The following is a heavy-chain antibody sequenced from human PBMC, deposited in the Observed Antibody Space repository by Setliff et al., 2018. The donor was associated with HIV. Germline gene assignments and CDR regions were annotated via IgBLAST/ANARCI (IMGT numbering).Heavy chain of an antibody. Sequence: SETLSLTCAVSAYSISSGYYWGWIRQPPGKGLEWIGSIYHSGSTYYNPSLMSRITISLDTSKNQFSLRMRSVTAADTAVYYCARVFVDTAVLRVLEYYFDSWGRGTLGTVSS. V-gene: IGHV4-38-2*01. CDR2: IYHSGST. D-gene: IGHD5-18*01. CDR1: AYSISSGYY. CDR3: ARVFVDTAVLRVLEYYFDS. J-gene: IGHJ4*02.